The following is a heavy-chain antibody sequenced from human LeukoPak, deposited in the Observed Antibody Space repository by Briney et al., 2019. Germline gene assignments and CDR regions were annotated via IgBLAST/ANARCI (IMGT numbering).Heavy chain of an antibody. D-gene: IGHD3-3*01. CDR1: GFTFTNYW. J-gene: IGHJ4*02. CDR2: IKQDRCEK. V-gene: IGHV3-7*01. CDR3: ARLREIPVFGVVTKSTSYFDY. Sequence: PGGTLRLSCAASGFTFTNYWTSWVREARGKGLEVGANIKQDRCEKYNVDSVKGRFSITRDNAKNSLYLQMTSLSAEDTAVYYCARLREIPVFGVVTKSTSYFDYWGQGTLVTVSS.